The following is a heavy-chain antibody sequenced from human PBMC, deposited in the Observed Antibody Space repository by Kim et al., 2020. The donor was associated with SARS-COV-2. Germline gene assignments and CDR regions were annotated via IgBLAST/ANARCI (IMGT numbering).Heavy chain of an antibody. CDR3: ARRVQLGDAGKCGWFDS. CDR2: VNYSDST. CDR1: GGSFSGYY. D-gene: IGHD6-13*01. Sequence: SETLSLTCTVYGGSFSGYYWNWIRQPPGTGLEWIGEVNYSDSTNNNQSLTSRVTISKYTSKNQFSLNLKSVTAADTAASYCARRVQLGDAGKCGWFDSWG. J-gene: IGHJ5*01. V-gene: IGHV4-34*01.